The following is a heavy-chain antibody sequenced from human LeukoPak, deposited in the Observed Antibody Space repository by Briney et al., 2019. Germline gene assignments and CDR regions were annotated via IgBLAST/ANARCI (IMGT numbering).Heavy chain of an antibody. Sequence: GASVKVSCKASGYTFTSYGISWVRQAPGQGLEWMGWISAYNGNTNYAQKLQGRVTMTTDTSTSTAYMELRSLRSDDTAVYYCARDRAYYDSSGYLKAFDIWGQGTMVTVSS. V-gene: IGHV1-18*01. D-gene: IGHD3-22*01. CDR3: ARDRAYYDSSGYLKAFDI. CDR1: GYTFTSYG. CDR2: ISAYNGNT. J-gene: IGHJ3*02.